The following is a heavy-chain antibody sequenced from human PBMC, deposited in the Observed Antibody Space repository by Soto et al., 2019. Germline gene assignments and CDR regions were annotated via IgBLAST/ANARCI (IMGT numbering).Heavy chain of an antibody. J-gene: IGHJ4*02. CDR3: ASGSPHDY. Sequence: PGGSLRLSCAASGFTFSNYAMSWVRQAPGMGLEWVSTVSGSGGSSFYANSVKGRFTISRDNSKNTLYLQMGSLRAEDMAVYYCASGSPHDYWGQGTLVTVSS. CDR1: GFTFSNYA. V-gene: IGHV3-23*01. D-gene: IGHD3-10*01. CDR2: VSGSGGSS.